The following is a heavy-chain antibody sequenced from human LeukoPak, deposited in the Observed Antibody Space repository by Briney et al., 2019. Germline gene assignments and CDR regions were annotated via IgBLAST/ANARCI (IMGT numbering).Heavy chain of an antibody. Sequence: SETLSLTCTVSGGSISNYYWSWVRQPPGKGLEWIGYVYYSGNGDYNPSLKSRVTISIDTSKSQFSLRLSSVTAADTASYYCARGYAYGPNYYFDYWGQGTLVTVSS. CDR3: ARGYAYGPNYYFDY. J-gene: IGHJ4*02. V-gene: IGHV4-59*01. CDR2: VYYSGNG. D-gene: IGHD5-18*01. CDR1: GGSISNYY.